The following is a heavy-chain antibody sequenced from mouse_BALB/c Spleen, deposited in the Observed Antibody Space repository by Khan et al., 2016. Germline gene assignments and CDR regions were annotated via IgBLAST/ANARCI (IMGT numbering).Heavy chain of an antibody. CDR3: ARGHDDTMDY. V-gene: IGHV2-6-4*01. Sequence: QVQLKQSGPGLVAPSQSLSITCTVSGFSLSRYSVHWIRQPPGQGLEWLGMIWGGGSTDYNSALKSRLNINKDNSKSQVFLKMNSLQTDDIAMYYCARGHDDTMDYWGQGTSVTVSS. CDR1: GFSLSRYS. J-gene: IGHJ4*01. D-gene: IGHD2-12*01. CDR2: IWGGGST.